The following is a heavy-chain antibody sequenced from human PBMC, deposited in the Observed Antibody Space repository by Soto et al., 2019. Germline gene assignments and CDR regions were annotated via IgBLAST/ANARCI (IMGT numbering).Heavy chain of an antibody. Sequence: SVEVSCKASGGTFSSYSISWVLQAPGQGLEWMGGIIPIFGTANYAQKFQGRVTITADKSTSTAYMELSSLRSEDTAVYYCARPRGDYQSFDYWGQGTLVTVS. CDR1: GGTFSSYS. CDR2: IIPIFGTA. CDR3: ARPRGDYQSFDY. V-gene: IGHV1-69*06. D-gene: IGHD4-17*01. J-gene: IGHJ4*02.